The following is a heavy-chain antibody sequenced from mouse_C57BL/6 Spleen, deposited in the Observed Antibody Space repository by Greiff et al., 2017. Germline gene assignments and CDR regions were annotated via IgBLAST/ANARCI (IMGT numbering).Heavy chain of an antibody. V-gene: IGHV1-50*01. CDR3: ARWGSPDY. CDR2: IDPSDSYT. CDR1: GYTFTSYW. J-gene: IGHJ2*01. Sequence: QVQLKQPGAELVKPGASVKLSCKASGYTFTSYWMQWVKQRPGQGLEWIGEIDPSDSYTNYNQKFKGKATLTVDTSSSTAYMQLSSLTSEDSAVYYCARWGSPDYWGQGTTLTVSS.